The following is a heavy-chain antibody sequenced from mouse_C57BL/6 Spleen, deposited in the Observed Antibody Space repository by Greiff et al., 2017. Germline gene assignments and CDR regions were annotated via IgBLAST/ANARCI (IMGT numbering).Heavy chain of an antibody. Sequence: QVQLQQSGAELVRPGASVTLSCKASGYTFTDYEMHWVKQTPVHGLEWIGAIDPETGGTAYNQKFKGKAILTADKSSSTAYMELRSLTSADSAVYYCTRLRGNCPGYYAMDYWGQGTSVTVSS. CDR2: IDPETGGT. CDR1: GYTFTDYE. V-gene: IGHV1-15*01. J-gene: IGHJ4*01. CDR3: TRLRGNCPGYYAMDY. D-gene: IGHD2-1*01.